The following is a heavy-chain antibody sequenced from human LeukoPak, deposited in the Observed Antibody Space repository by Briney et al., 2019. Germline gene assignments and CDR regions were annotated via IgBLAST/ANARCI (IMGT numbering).Heavy chain of an antibody. V-gene: IGHV4-31*03. CDR1: GGSISSGGYS. D-gene: IGHD3-3*01. J-gene: IGHJ4*02. Sequence: SETLSLTCTVSGGSISSGGYSWSWIRQHPGKGLEWIGYIYYSGSTYYNPSLKSRVTISVDTSKNQFSLKLSSVTAADTAVYYCARTIFGVVRDYYASDYWGQGTLVTASS. CDR3: ARTIFGVVRDYYASDY. CDR2: IYYSGST.